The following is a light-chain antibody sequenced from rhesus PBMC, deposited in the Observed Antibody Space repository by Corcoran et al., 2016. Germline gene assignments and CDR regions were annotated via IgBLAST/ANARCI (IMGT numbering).Light chain of an antibody. V-gene: IGKV1-18*01. CDR3: QQGYDSPWT. Sequence: DIQMTKSPSSLSASVGDKVNITCRASQGISSWLAWYQQKPGKAPKLRIYKASRLQSGVPSRFSGSGSGTAYTLTISSLQPEDFATYYCQQGYDSPWTFGQGTKVEIK. J-gene: IGKJ1*01. CDR2: KAS. CDR1: QGISSW.